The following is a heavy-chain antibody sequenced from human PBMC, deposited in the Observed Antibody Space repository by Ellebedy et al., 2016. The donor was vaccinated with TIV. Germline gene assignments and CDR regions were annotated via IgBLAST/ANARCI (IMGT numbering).Heavy chain of an antibody. Sequence: SETLSLTCTVSGVSISGYYWSWIRQPAGEGLEWIGRMYPTGDTNYNPSLKSRVTTSVDKSKNQFSLKLSSVTAADTAVYYCASPTRGYTYGFDSWGQGTLVAVSS. CDR3: ASPTRGYTYGFDS. V-gene: IGHV4-4*07. D-gene: IGHD5-18*01. J-gene: IGHJ4*02. CDR1: GVSISGYY. CDR2: MYPTGDT.